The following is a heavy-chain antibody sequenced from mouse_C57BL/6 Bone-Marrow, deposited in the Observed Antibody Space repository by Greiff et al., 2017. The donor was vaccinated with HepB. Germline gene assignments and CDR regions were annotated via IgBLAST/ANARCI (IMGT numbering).Heavy chain of an antibody. CDR2: IWRGGST. D-gene: IGHD1-1*01. Sequence: VQLVESGPGLVQPSQSLSITCTVSGFSLTSYGVHWVRQSPGKGLEWLGVIWRGGSTDYNAAFMSRLSITKDNSKSQVFFKMNSLQADDTAIYYCAKGDYYGLAWFAYWGQGTLVTVSA. J-gene: IGHJ3*01. CDR3: AKGDYYGLAWFAY. V-gene: IGHV2-5*01. CDR1: GFSLTSYG.